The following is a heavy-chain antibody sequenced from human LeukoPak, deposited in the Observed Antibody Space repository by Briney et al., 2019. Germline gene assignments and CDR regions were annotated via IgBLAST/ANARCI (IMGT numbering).Heavy chain of an antibody. CDR3: ARGAVHDSSGYSPSLFDP. D-gene: IGHD3-22*01. J-gene: IGHJ5*02. CDR2: MNPNSGNT. CDR1: GYTFTSYD. Sequence: GASVKVSCKASGYTFTSYDINWVRQATGQGLEWMGWMNPNSGNTGYAQKFQGRVTMTRNTSISTAYMELSSLRSEDTAVYYCARGAVHDSSGYSPSLFDPWGQGTLVTVSS. V-gene: IGHV1-8*01.